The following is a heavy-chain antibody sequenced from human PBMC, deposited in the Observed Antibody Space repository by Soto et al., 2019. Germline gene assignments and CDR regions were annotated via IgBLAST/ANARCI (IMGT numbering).Heavy chain of an antibody. D-gene: IGHD3-3*01. CDR2: INAGNGNT. V-gene: IGHV1-3*01. J-gene: IGHJ4*02. CDR3: ARDFTLRFLEWLTNA. Sequence: GASVKVSCKASGYTFTSYAMHWVRQAPGQRLEWMGWINAGNGNTKYSQKFQGRVTITRDTSASTAYMELSSLRSEDTAVYYCARDFTLRFLEWLTNAWGQGTLVTVSS. CDR1: GYTFTSYA.